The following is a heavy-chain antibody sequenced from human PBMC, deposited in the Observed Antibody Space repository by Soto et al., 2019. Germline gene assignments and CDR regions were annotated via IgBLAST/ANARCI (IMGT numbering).Heavy chain of an antibody. CDR1: GGSLRDFDHF. D-gene: IGHD3-16*01. V-gene: IGHV4-31*03. CDR2: STYTGFT. Sequence: SETLSLTCTVSGGSLRDFDHFWTGIRQRPGRGLEWIGYSTYTGFTYYSPSLQSRISISVDTSKNQFSLTLNSVTAADTAVYYCATDSGGPPLNRFDSWGHGTLVTVSS. CDR3: ATDSGGPPLNRFDS. J-gene: IGHJ5*01.